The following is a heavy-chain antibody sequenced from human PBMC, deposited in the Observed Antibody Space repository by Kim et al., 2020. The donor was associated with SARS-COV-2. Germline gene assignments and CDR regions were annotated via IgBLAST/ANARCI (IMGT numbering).Heavy chain of an antibody. V-gene: IGHV4-59*13. Sequence: SETLSLTCTVSGCSISSYYWSWIRQPPGKGLEWIGYIYYSGSTNYNPSLKSRVTISVDTSKNQFSLKLSSVTAADTAVYYCARDYVPGDYYDSSGYYTGAFDIWGQGTMVTVSS. CDR1: GCSISSYY. CDR3: ARDYVPGDYYDSSGYYTGAFDI. CDR2: IYYSGST. D-gene: IGHD3-22*01. J-gene: IGHJ3*02.